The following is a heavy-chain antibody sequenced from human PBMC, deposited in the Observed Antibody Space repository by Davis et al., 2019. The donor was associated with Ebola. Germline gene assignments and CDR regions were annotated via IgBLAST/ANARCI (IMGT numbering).Heavy chain of an antibody. CDR2: ISYDGSNK. CDR1: GFTFSSYS. D-gene: IGHD3-22*01. CDR3: ARDGGTMIVVVTTGFDY. Sequence: PGGSLRLSCAASGFTFSSYSMNWVRQAPGKGLEWVAVISYDGSNKYYADSVKGRFTISRDNSKNTLYLQMNSLRAEDTAVYYCARDGGTMIVVVTTGFDYWGQGTLVTVSS. V-gene: IGHV3-30*03. J-gene: IGHJ4*02.